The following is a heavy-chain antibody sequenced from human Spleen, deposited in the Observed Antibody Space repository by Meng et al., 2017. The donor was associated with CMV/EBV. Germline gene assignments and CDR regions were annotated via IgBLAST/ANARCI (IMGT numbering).Heavy chain of an antibody. Sequence: GRPQGAGPRMVKASQTLSLSCTVSGGSISSGGYYWSWIRQHPGKGLEWIGYIYYSGSNYYNPSLKSRVTISVDTSKNQFSLKLSSVTAADTAVYYCASRPGIAVAGADYWGQGTLVTVSS. CDR2: IYYSGSN. D-gene: IGHD6-19*01. J-gene: IGHJ4*02. CDR1: GGSISSGGYY. V-gene: IGHV4-31*04. CDR3: ASRPGIAVAGADY.